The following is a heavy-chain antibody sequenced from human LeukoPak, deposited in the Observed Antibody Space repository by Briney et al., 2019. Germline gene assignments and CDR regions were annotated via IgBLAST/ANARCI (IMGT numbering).Heavy chain of an antibody. D-gene: IGHD5-24*01. CDR3: ARGRDAYKVGY. J-gene: IGHJ4*02. Sequence: SQTLSLTCTVSGGSISSFDSYWSCIRQHPGKGLEWIGCVDYSGCTYFNPSLKSRVTISVDTSKNQFSLNLSSVTAADTAVYCGARGRDAYKVGYWGQGTLVSVS. CDR2: VDYSGCT. CDR1: GGSISSFDSY. V-gene: IGHV4-31*03.